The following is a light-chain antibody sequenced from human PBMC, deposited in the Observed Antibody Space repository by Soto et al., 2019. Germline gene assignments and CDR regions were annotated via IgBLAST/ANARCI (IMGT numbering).Light chain of an antibody. CDR3: QQYGSSLYT. V-gene: IGKV3-20*01. Sequence: EIVLTQSPGTLSLSPGERATLSCRASQSIVSSDLAWYQQAPGQAPRLLIYGASSRATGIPDWFSGSGSGTHFTLTISRLEPEDFSVYYCQQYGSSLYTFGQGTKLEIK. CDR2: GAS. J-gene: IGKJ2*01. CDR1: QSIVSSD.